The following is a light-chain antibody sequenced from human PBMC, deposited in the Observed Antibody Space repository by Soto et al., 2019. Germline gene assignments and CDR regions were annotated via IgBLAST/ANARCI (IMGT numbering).Light chain of an antibody. CDR1: QDISGH. CDR2: EAS. Sequence: DIQVTQSPSSLSASVGDRVTITCRASQDISGHLAWYQQKPGKVPKLLIYEASTLQSRLPSRFSASGSGTDFTLTISSLQPEDVATYYCQKYNGTPRTFGQGTKVELK. J-gene: IGKJ1*01. V-gene: IGKV1-27*01. CDR3: QKYNGTPRT.